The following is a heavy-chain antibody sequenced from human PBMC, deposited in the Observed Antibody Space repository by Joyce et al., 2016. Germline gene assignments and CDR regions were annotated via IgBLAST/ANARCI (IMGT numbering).Heavy chain of an antibody. V-gene: IGHV3-74*01. J-gene: IGHJ4*02. CDR1: GFTFSKYW. CDR2: LNGDGTNR. Sequence: EVELVQSGGGLVQPGGSMRLSCAASGFTFSKYWMHWVRQAPGKGLGWVSRLNGDGTNRNHADSVKGRFTISRDNAENTLYLQMNSLRDEDTAVYYCVRAGADNWGQGTLVTVSS. CDR3: VRAGADN.